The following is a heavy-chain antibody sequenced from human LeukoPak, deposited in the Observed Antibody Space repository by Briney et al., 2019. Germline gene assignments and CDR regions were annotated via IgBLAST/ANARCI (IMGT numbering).Heavy chain of an antibody. V-gene: IGHV1-58*02. CDR1: GFTFTSSA. CDR2: IVVGSDNT. CDR3: AAYYYGSGSYSAYGFDY. D-gene: IGHD3-10*01. J-gene: IGHJ4*02. Sequence: SVKVSCKASGFTFTSSAMQWVRQARGQRLEWIGWIVVGSDNTNYAQKFQERVTITRDMSTSTAYMELSSLRSEDTAVYYCAAYYYGSGSYSAYGFDYWGQGTLVTVSS.